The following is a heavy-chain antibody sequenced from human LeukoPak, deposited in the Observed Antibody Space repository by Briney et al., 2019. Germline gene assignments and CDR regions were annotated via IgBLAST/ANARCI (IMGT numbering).Heavy chain of an antibody. Sequence: AETLSLTCAASGDSFIGYFWTWIRQAPGKGLEWIGDINHSGRTNYNPSLQRRVSISVDTSKNQFSLNVTSVTGADTAVYYCARTSGFFDSSGFYQQNPYYFQYWGQGVLVTVSP. CDR3: ARTSGFFDSSGFYQQNPYYFQY. CDR1: GDSFIGYF. D-gene: IGHD3-22*01. J-gene: IGHJ4*02. CDR2: INHSGRT. V-gene: IGHV4-34*01.